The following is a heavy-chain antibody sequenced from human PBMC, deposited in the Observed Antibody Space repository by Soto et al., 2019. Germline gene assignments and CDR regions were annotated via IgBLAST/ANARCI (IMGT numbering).Heavy chain of an antibody. CDR1: GYTFTSYA. D-gene: IGHD1-26*01. V-gene: IGHV1-3*01. J-gene: IGHJ4*02. Sequence: QVQLVQSGAEVKKPGASVKVSCKASGYTFTSYAMHWVRQAPGQRLEWMGWINAGNGNTKYSQKFQGRVTITRDTSASTAYMELSSLRSEDTAVYYCARPRSGSWTYFDYWGQGTLVTVSS. CDR3: ARPRSGSWTYFDY. CDR2: INAGNGNT.